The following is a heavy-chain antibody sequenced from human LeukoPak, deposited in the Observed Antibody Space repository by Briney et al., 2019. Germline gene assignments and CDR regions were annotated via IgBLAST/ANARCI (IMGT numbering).Heavy chain of an antibody. J-gene: IGHJ6*03. Sequence: GGSLRLSCAASGFTFSCYSMSWLRQAPGKGLEGVANIKQDGSEKYYVDSVKGRFTISRDNAKNSLYLQMNSLRAEDTAVYYCARIGVIAASLNYYYYMDVWGKGTTVTVSS. CDR2: IKQDGSEK. V-gene: IGHV3-7*01. CDR1: GFTFSCYS. D-gene: IGHD6-6*01. CDR3: ARIGVIAASLNYYYYMDV.